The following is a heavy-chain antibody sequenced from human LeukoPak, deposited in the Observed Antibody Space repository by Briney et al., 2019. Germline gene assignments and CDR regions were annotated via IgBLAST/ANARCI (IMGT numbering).Heavy chain of an antibody. J-gene: IGHJ6*03. CDR1: GYSFTSYW. D-gene: IGHD3-22*01. CDR3: ARQVGNYDSSGYGPSGYYYYYYMDV. CDR2: IYPGDSGA. Sequence: GESLKIPCKGSGYSFTSYWVAWVRQMPGKGLEWMGTIYPGDSGARYSPSFQGQVTISADKSIRTAYLQWSSLKASDTAMYYCARQVGNYDSSGYGPSGYYYYYYMDVWGKGTTVTVSS. V-gene: IGHV5-51*01.